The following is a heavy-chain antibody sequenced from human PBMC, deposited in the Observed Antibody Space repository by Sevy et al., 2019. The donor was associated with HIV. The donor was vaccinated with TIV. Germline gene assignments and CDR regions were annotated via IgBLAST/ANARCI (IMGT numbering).Heavy chain of an antibody. CDR1: GYTFTSYG. Sequence: ASVKVSCKASGYTFTSYGISWVRHAPGQGLEWMGWISAYNGNTNYAQKLQGRVTMTTDTSTSTAYMELRSLGSDDTAVYYCARTPIAVARDWLDPWGQGTLVTVSS. J-gene: IGHJ5*02. CDR3: ARTPIAVARDWLDP. V-gene: IGHV1-18*01. D-gene: IGHD6-19*01. CDR2: ISAYNGNT.